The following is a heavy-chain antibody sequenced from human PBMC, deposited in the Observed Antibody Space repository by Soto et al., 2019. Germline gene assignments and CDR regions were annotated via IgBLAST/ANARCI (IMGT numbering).Heavy chain of an antibody. D-gene: IGHD2-2*01. V-gene: IGHV3-23*01. CDR2: IGDGGGST. CDR1: GFTFSSYA. CDR3: ARWYSSNRSGIY. Sequence: GGSLRLSCAASGFTFSSYAMNWVRQAPGKGLEWVSAIGDGGGSTNYADSVKDRFTISRDNSKNTLYLQMNSLRVDDTAVYYCARWYSSNRSGIYWGQGTLVTVSS. J-gene: IGHJ4*02.